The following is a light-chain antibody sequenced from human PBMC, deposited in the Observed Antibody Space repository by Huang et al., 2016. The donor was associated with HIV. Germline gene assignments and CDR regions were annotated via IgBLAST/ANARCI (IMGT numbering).Light chain of an antibody. V-gene: IGKV3-15*01. CDR3: QHYNNWPWWT. CDR1: QSVTSN. Sequence: EVVMTQSPAILSVSPGERATLSCRASQSVTSNLARYQQKPGQAPGLLIYSASTRATGIPARVSGSGSGTEFTLTISSLQSEDFAVYYCQHYNNWPWWTFGQGTKVEIK. CDR2: SAS. J-gene: IGKJ1*01.